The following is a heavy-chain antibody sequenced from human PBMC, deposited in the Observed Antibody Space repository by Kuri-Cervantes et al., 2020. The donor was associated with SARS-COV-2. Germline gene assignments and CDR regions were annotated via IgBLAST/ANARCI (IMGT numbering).Heavy chain of an antibody. CDR1: EFNFRYYG. CDR2: ISYDGSDT. V-gene: IGHV3-30*18. D-gene: IGHD3-10*01. CDR3: AKPGSVRGIIREDFYGMDV. J-gene: IGHJ6*02. Sequence: GGSLRLSCVASEFNFRYYGMYWVRQAPGKGLEWLAVISYDGSDTYYGDSVKGRFTISRDNSKNTLYLQMSSLRAEDTAVYYCAKPGSVRGIIREDFYGMDVWGQGTSVTVSS.